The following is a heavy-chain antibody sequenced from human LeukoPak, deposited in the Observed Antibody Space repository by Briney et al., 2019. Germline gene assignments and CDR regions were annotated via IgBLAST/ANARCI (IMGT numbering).Heavy chain of an antibody. CDR3: ARDDSSGYYYSRGAEYVFDI. CDR1: GDSVASNSAA. V-gene: IGHV6-1*01. D-gene: IGHD3-22*01. J-gene: IGHJ3*02. Sequence: SQTLSLTCAISGDSVASNSAAWDWIRQSPSRGLEGLRRTYYRSKRYNDYAVSVKSRITIKPDTSKNQFSLQLKSVPPENTAVYYCARDDSSGYYYSRGAEYVFDIWGQGTMVTVSS. CDR2: TYYRSKRYN.